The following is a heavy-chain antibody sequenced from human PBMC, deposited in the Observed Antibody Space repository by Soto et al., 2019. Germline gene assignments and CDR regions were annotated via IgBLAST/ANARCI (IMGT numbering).Heavy chain of an antibody. CDR1: CCSISSYY. J-gene: IGHJ4*02. CDR3: ARASHYGEYALDY. Sequence: ETLSLTCTVSCCSISSYYCILIRQPPGKGLEWIGYISYSGSTNYNPSLKSRPTISVDTSKNQFSLKLRSVTAADTAVYYCARASHYGEYALDYWGQGTLVSLSS. CDR2: ISYSGST. V-gene: IGHV4-59*01. D-gene: IGHD4-17*01.